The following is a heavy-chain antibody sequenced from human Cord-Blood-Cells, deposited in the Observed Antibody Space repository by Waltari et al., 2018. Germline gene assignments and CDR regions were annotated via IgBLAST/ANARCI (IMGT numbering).Heavy chain of an antibody. D-gene: IGHD3-10*01. V-gene: IGHV3-23*01. CDR3: AKAARRSGSYSYYYYGMAV. Sequence: EVQLLESGGGLVQPGGSLRLSCAASGFTFSSYAMSWVRQAPGKGLEWVSDISGSGGRTFYAGAGTGRLTISRSNSKSTLYRQMNSLIAEDTAVYYCAKAARRSGSYSYYYYGMAVWGQGTTVTVSS. CDR2: ISGSGGRT. J-gene: IGHJ6*02. CDR1: GFTFSSYA.